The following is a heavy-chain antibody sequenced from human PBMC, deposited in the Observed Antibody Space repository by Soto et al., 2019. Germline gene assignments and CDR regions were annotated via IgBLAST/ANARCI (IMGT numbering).Heavy chain of an antibody. V-gene: IGHV4-61*01. CDR3: ARDGTSKTFDY. CDR1: GGSVSSVSYY. Sequence: SETLSLTCTVSGGSVSSVSYYWTWIRQPPGKGLEWIGYIYYSGSTNYNPSLKSRVTISVDTSKNQFSLKLSSVTAADTAVYYCARDGTSKTFDYWGQGTLVTVSS. D-gene: IGHD1-26*01. CDR2: IYYSGST. J-gene: IGHJ4*02.